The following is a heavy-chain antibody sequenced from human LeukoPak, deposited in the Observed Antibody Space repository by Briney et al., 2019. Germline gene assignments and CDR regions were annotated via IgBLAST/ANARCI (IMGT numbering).Heavy chain of an antibody. CDR1: GFTFNSYN. CDR3: ERLSSWVFEI. D-gene: IGHD3-16*01. CDR2: ISSSSSII. J-gene: IGHJ3*02. V-gene: IGHV3-21*05. Sequence: GRSLRLSCGASGFTFNSYNMNWVRQAPGKGLEWVSYISSSSSIIYYADSVKGRFTISRDNAKNSLYPQMNSLRAEDTAVYFCERLSSWVFEIWGQGTMVTVSS.